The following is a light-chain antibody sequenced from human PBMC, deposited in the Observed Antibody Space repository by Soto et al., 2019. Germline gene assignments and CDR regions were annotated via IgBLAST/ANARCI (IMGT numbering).Light chain of an antibody. V-gene: IGKV3-15*01. CDR3: QHYNNWPLA. CDR2: DAS. CDR1: QSISSY. Sequence: EVVMTQSPATLSVSPGERATLSCRASQSISSYLAWYQQKPGQAPRLLIYDASTRATGIPARFSGSGSGTEFTLTISSLQSEDFAVYYCQHYNNWPLALGGGTKVEIK. J-gene: IGKJ4*01.